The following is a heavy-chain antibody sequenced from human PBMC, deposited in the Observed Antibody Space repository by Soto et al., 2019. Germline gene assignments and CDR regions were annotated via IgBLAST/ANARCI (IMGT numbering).Heavy chain of an antibody. J-gene: IGHJ4*02. V-gene: IGHV1-69*01. CDR1: GGTFSSYA. CDR3: ASRAIWGYCSGGSCYLPDY. Sequence: QVQLVQSGAEVKKPGSSVKVSCKASGGTFSSYAISWVRQAPGQGLEWMGGIIPIFGTANYAQKFQGRVTITADEYTSTASMELSSLRSEDTAVYYCASRAIWGYCSGGSCYLPDYWGQGTLVTVSS. CDR2: IIPIFGTA. D-gene: IGHD2-15*01.